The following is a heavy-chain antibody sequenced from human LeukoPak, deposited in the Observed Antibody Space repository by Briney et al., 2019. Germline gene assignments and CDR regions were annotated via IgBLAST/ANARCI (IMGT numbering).Heavy chain of an antibody. CDR1: GFTFNSYA. D-gene: IGHD1-26*01. CDR2: ISGSGGGT. V-gene: IGHV3-23*01. J-gene: IGHJ4*02. Sequence: GGSLRLSCAASGFTFNSYAMSWVRQAPEKGLEWVATISGSGGGTYYADSVKGRLTISRDDSKNTLYLQMNSLRTEDTAVYYCAKDLGRYRNNYFDYWGQGTLVTVSS. CDR3: AKDLGRYRNNYFDY.